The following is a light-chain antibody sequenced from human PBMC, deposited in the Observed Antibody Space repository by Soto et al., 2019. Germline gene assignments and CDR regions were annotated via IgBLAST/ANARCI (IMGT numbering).Light chain of an antibody. CDR2: EVS. CDR1: SSDVGGYNS. J-gene: IGLJ1*01. V-gene: IGLV2-14*01. Sequence: QSVLTQPASVSGSPGQSITISCTGTSSDVGGYNSVSWYQQHPGKAPKLLIYEVSNRPSGFSNRFSVSKSGNTASLTISGLQAEDEADYYCSSYAGSGTLVFGTGTKVTVL. CDR3: SSYAGSGTLV.